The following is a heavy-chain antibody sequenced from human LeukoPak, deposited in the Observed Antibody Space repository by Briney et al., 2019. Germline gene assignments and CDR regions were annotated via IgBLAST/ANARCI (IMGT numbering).Heavy chain of an antibody. V-gene: IGHV4-59*12. CDR3: ARDSCGGSCRGFDY. Sequence: SETLSLTCTVSGGSISSYYWSWIRQPPGKGLEWIGYIYYSGSTNYNPSLKSRVTISVDTSKNQFSLKLSSVTAADTAVYYCARDSCGGSCRGFDYWGQGTLVTVSS. D-gene: IGHD2-15*01. CDR2: IYYSGST. J-gene: IGHJ4*02. CDR1: GGSISSYY.